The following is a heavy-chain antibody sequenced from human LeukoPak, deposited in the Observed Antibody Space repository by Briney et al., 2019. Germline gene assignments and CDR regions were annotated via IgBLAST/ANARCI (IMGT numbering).Heavy chain of an antibody. CDR1: AHCVASNSAA. V-gene: IGHV6-1*01. Sequence: SQTLSLTCAIPAHCVASNSAAWNWIMQSPSSGLEWPGGTYYRCKWYNDYSVSVKSRITINPDTSKNQFSLKLSSVTAADTAVYYCARGVTYFYDNSGYVPYYFAHWGKGTLVIVSS. D-gene: IGHD3-22*01. CDR3: ARGVTYFYDNSGYVPYYFAH. J-gene: IGHJ4*02. CDR2: TYYRCKWYN.